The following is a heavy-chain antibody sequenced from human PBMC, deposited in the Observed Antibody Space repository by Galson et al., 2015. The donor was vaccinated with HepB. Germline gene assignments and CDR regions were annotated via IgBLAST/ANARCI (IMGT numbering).Heavy chain of an antibody. D-gene: IGHD5-24*01. CDR1: GGTFSSYT. CDR3: ASERRGDGYNYYYYYGMDV. Sequence: SVKVSCKASGGTFSSYTISWVRQAPGQGLEWMGRIIPILGIANYAQKFRGRVTITADKSTSTAYMELSSLRSEDTAVYYCASERRGDGYNYYYYYGMDVWGQGTTVTVSS. V-gene: IGHV1-69*02. CDR2: IIPILGIA. J-gene: IGHJ6*02.